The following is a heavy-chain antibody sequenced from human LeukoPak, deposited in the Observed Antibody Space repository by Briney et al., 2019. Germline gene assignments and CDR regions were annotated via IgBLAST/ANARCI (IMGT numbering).Heavy chain of an antibody. J-gene: IGHJ5*02. D-gene: IGHD3-22*01. Sequence: PGGSLRLSCAASGFTFDDYAMHWVRQAPGKGLEWVSGISWNSGSIDYADSVKGRFTISRDNSKNTLYLQMNSLRAEDTAVYYCARGTGYYDSSGYPGTWGQGTLVTVSS. CDR2: ISWNSGSI. CDR1: GFTFDDYA. V-gene: IGHV3-9*01. CDR3: ARGTGYYDSSGYPGT.